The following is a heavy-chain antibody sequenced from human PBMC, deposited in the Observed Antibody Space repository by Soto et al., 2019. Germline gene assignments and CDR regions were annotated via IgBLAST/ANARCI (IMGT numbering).Heavy chain of an antibody. V-gene: IGHV1-18*01. J-gene: IGHJ4*02. CDR1: GYTFLSYG. CDR2: ISAYSGNT. CDR3: ARNLSGSSFGS. D-gene: IGHD1-26*01. Sequence: QVQLVQSGVEVKKPGASVKVSCQASGYTFLSYGISWVRQAPGQGLEWVGWISAYSGNTDYAQRLQDRVTLTTDTSTSTAYMELRTLRSDDTAVYYCARNLSGSSFGSWGQGTLVTVSS.